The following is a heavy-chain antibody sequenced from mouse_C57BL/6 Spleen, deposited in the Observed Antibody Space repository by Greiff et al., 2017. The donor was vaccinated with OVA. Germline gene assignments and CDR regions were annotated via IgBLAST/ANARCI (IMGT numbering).Heavy chain of an antibody. D-gene: IGHD2-3*01. J-gene: IGHJ3*01. CDR1: GFSLTSYG. Sequence: QVQLKQSGPGLVQPSQSLSITCTVSGFSLTSYGVHWVRQSPGKGLEWLGVIWSGGSTDYNAAFISRLSISKDNSKSQVFFKMNSLQADDTAIYYCARKEDGYYAWFAYWGQGTLVTVSA. CDR3: ARKEDGYYAWFAY. CDR2: IWSGGST. V-gene: IGHV2-2*01.